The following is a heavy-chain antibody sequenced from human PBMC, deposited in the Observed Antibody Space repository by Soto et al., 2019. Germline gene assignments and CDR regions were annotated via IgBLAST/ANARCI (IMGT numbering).Heavy chain of an antibody. J-gene: IGHJ3*02. V-gene: IGHV4-34*01. CDR2: MSYSGGT. CDR1: GGFVSSGSYY. CDR3: ARVERGTATTVVDAFDI. D-gene: IGHD1-1*01. Sequence: QVQLQQWGAGLVKPSETLSLTCAVYGGFVSSGSYYWSWIRQPPGKGLEWIGEMSYSGGTHFNPSLKSRVTISVDTPKNQFSLKMSSVTAADTALYYCARVERGTATTVVDAFDIWGPGTMVTVSS.